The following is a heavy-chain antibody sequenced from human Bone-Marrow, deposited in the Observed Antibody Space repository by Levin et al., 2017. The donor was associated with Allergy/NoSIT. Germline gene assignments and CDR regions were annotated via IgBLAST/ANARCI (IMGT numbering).Heavy chain of an antibody. V-gene: IGHV1-69*13. J-gene: IGHJ4*02. CDR1: GGTFNNNA. Sequence: SVKVSCKASGGTFNNNAVSWVRQAPGQGLEWMGRIIPIFDATNYAQKFQGRLTITADEYTGTAYMELRRLKSEDTAVYFCARDVPSYCSSASCPEGYFDSWGQGTLVTVSS. CDR2: IIPIFDAT. CDR3: ARDVPSYCSSASCPEGYFDS. D-gene: IGHD2-2*01.